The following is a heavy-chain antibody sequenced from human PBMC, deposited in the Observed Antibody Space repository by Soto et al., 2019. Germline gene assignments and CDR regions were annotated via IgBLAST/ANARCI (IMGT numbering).Heavy chain of an antibody. CDR3: AREAHSGYGLYFDY. CDR1: GGYFSSYY. V-gene: IGHV4-59*01. D-gene: IGHD5-12*01. CDR2: VYYSGNT. Sequence: SETLSLTCSVSGGYFSSYYWSWIRQPPGKGLEWIGYVYYSGNTNYNPSLKGRVSLSVDTSKNQLSLKVRSVTAADTAVYYCAREAHSGYGLYFDYWGQGTLVTVSS. J-gene: IGHJ4*02.